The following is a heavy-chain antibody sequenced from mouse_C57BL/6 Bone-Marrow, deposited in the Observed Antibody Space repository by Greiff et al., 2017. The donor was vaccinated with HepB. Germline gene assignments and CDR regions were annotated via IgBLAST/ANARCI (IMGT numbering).Heavy chain of an antibody. Sequence: VKLVESGAELARPGASVKLSCKASGYTFTSYGISWVKQRTGQGLEWIGEIYPRSGNTYYNEKFKGKATLTADKSSSTAYMELRSLTSEDSAVYFCARGYSNYYAMDYWGQGTSVTVSS. J-gene: IGHJ4*01. CDR1: GYTFTSYG. V-gene: IGHV1-81*01. D-gene: IGHD2-5*01. CDR2: IYPRSGNT. CDR3: ARGYSNYYAMDY.